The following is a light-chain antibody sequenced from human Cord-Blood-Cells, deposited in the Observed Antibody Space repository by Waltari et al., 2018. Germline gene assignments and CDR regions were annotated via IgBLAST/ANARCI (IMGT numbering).Light chain of an antibody. V-gene: IGKV3-15*01. Sequence: EIVMTQSPATLSVSPGERATLSCRARQSVSSNLAWYQQKPGQAPRLLIYGASTRATGIPARFSGSGSGTEFTLTISSLRSEDFAVYYCQQYNNWPPHTFGQGTKLEIK. J-gene: IGKJ2*01. CDR1: QSVSSN. CDR2: GAS. CDR3: QQYNNWPPHT.